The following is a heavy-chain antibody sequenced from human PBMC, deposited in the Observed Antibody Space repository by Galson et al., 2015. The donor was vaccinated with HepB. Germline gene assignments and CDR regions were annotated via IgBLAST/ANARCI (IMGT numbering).Heavy chain of an antibody. Sequence: VKVSCKVSGYTFTDYYMHWVQQAPGKGLEWMGLVDPEDGETIYAEKFQGRVTITADTSTDTAYMELSSLRSEDTAVYYCATEVVVVAARKKGFDYWGQGTLVTVSS. V-gene: IGHV1-69-2*01. D-gene: IGHD2-15*01. CDR2: VDPEDGET. CDR1: GYTFTDYY. CDR3: ATEVVVVAARKKGFDY. J-gene: IGHJ4*02.